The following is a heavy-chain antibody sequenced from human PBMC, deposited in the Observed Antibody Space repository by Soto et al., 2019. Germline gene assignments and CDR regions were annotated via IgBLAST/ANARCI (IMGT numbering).Heavy chain of an antibody. Sequence: PGGSLRLSCAASGFTFDDYAMHWVRQAPGKGLEWVSGISWNSGSIGYADSVKGRFTISRDNAKNSLYLQMNSLRAEDTALYYCAKADLYNWKGGPFDYWGQGTLVTVSS. V-gene: IGHV3-9*01. J-gene: IGHJ4*02. CDR2: ISWNSGSI. D-gene: IGHD1-20*01. CDR1: GFTFDDYA. CDR3: AKADLYNWKGGPFDY.